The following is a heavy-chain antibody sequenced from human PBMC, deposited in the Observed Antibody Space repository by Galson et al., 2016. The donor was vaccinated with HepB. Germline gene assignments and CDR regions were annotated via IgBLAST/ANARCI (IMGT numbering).Heavy chain of an antibody. D-gene: IGHD3-22*01. CDR1: GFTFSTYG. J-gene: IGHJ4*02. CDR3: ARNTRGYLDY. V-gene: IGHV3-30*03. Sequence: SLRLSCAASGFTFSTYGMHWVRQAPGQGLEWVAILSHDGGNKYYAASVKGRFTISRDNSKSTLYLQINSLRAADTALYYCARNTRGYLDYWGQGTLVTVSS. CDR2: LSHDGGNK.